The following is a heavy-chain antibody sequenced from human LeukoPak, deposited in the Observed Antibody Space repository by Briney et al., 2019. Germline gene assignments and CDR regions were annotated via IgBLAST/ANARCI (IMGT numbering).Heavy chain of an antibody. D-gene: IGHD3-3*01. CDR1: GYTFTSYD. CDR3: ARGFRRLAAFDI. V-gene: IGHV1-8*01. J-gene: IGHJ3*02. Sequence: ASVKVSCKASGYTFTSYDINWVRQATGQGLEWMGRMNPNSGNTGYAQKFQGRVTMTRNTSISTAYMELSSLRSEDTAVYYCARGFRRLAAFDIWGQGTMVTVSS. CDR2: MNPNSGNT.